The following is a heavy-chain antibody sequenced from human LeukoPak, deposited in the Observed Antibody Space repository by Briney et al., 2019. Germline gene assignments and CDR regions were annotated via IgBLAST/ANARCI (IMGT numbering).Heavy chain of an antibody. CDR1: GFTFSSYG. CDR2: ISSSSSYI. CDR3: ARAVDSSGWYD. J-gene: IGHJ4*02. Sequence: GSLRLSCAASGFTFSSYGMNWVRQAPGKGLEWVSSISSSSSYIYYADSVKGRFTISRDNAKNSLYLQMNSLRAEDTAVYYCARAVDSSGWYDWGQGTLVTVSS. V-gene: IGHV3-21*01. D-gene: IGHD6-19*01.